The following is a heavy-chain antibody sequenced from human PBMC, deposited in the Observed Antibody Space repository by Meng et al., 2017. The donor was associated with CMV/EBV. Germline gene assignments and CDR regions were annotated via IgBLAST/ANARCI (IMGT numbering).Heavy chain of an antibody. V-gene: IGHV1-69*10. D-gene: IGHD3-3*01. Sequence: SVKVSCKASGGTFSSYAISWVRQAPGQGLEWMGGIIPILGIANYAQKFQGRVTMTTDTSTSTAYMELRSLRSDDTAVYYCGRVPDFWSGLDDGMDVWGQGTTVTVSS. CDR3: GRVPDFWSGLDDGMDV. CDR1: GGTFSSYA. CDR2: IIPILGIA. J-gene: IGHJ6*02.